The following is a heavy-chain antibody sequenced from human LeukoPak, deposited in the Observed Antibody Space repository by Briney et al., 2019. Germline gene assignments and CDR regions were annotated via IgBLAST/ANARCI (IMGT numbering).Heavy chain of an antibody. CDR2: MNPNSGNT. Sequence: ASVKVSCKASGYTFTSYDINWVRQATGQGLEWRGWMNPNSGNTGYAQKFQGRVTMTRNTSISTAYMELSSLRSEDTPVYYCARGSLYYDFWSGYYNGHNWFDPWGQGTLVTVSS. CDR1: GYTFTSYD. J-gene: IGHJ5*02. V-gene: IGHV1-8*01. D-gene: IGHD3-3*01. CDR3: ARGSLYYDFWSGYYNGHNWFDP.